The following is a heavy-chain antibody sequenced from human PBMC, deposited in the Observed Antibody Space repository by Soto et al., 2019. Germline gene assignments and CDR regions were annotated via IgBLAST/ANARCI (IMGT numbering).Heavy chain of an antibody. Sequence: QVQLVQSGAEVKKPGASVKVSCKASGYTLTEYYMHWVRQAPGQGLEWMGWINPNTGGTKYAQKFQGGVTMTRDTSTSTAYMELSRLRFDDTAVYYCARGVDYDLWRGYYGYYGMDVWGQGTSVTVSS. V-gene: IGHV1-2*02. CDR2: INPNTGGT. J-gene: IGHJ6*02. D-gene: IGHD3-3*01. CDR1: GYTLTEYY. CDR3: ARGVDYDLWRGYYGYYGMDV.